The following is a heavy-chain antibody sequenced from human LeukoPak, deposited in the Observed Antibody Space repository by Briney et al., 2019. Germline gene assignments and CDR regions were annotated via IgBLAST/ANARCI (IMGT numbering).Heavy chain of an antibody. Sequence: GASVKVSCTASGYTFTSYCMHWVRQAPGQGLEWMGIINPSGGSTSYAQKFQGRVTMTRDMSTSTVYMELSSLRSEDTGVYYCARDGSFDYWGQGTLVTVSS. J-gene: IGHJ4*02. V-gene: IGHV1-46*01. CDR3: ARDGSFDY. CDR1: GYTFTSYC. CDR2: INPSGGST.